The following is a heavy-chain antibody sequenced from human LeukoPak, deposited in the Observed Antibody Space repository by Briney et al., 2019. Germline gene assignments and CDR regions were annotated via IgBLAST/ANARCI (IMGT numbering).Heavy chain of an antibody. CDR2: ISGSGGTT. V-gene: IGHV3-23*01. Sequence: GGSLRLSCAASGITFSSYAMSWVRQAPGKGLEWVSGISGSGGTTDYADSVKGRFTISRDNSKNTLYLQMNSLRADDSAVYYCAXAPXXXXGXLXYWGXXTLVTV. D-gene: IGHD5-12*01. CDR1: GITFSSYA. J-gene: IGHJ4*02. CDR3: AXAPXXXXGXLXY.